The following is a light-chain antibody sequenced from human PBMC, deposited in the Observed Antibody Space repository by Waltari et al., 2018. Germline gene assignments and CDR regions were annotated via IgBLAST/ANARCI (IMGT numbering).Light chain of an antibody. V-gene: IGLV2-14*02. CDR2: EGN. J-gene: IGLJ1*01. CDR1: SSDLGSYNL. Sequence: QSALTQPASVSGSPGQSITISCTGTSSDLGSYNLVSWYQQHPGKAPKLLIYEGNKRHSGVSIRFSGSNSGNTASLTISGLQAEDEADYYCSSYTTSSAPGVFGTGTRVTVL. CDR3: SSYTTSSAPGV.